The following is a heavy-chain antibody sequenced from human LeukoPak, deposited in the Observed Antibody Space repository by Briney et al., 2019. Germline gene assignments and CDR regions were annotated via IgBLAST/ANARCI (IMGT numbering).Heavy chain of an antibody. CDR1: GFTFSSYC. V-gene: IGHV3-30*18. D-gene: IGHD3-10*01. Sequence: GRSLRLSCAASGFTFSSYCMHWVRQAPGKGLEWVAVISYDGGNKYYADSVKGRFTISRDNSKNTLYLQMNSLRAEDTAVYYCAKVGFGELLPDYWGQGNLVTVSS. J-gene: IGHJ4*02. CDR3: AKVGFGELLPDY. CDR2: ISYDGGNK.